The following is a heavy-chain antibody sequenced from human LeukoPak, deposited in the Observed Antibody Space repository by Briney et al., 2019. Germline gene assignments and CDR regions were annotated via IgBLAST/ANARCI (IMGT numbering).Heavy chain of an antibody. V-gene: IGHV3-66*01. Sequence: GGSLRLSCAASGFTVSSNYMSWVRQAPGKGLEWVPVIYSGGSTYYADSVKGRFTISRDNSKNTLYLQMNSLRAEDTAVYYCAREDYVWGSYRSSGSDWGQGTLVTVSS. D-gene: IGHD3-16*02. J-gene: IGHJ4*02. CDR2: IYSGGST. CDR1: GFTVSSNY. CDR3: AREDYVWGSYRSSGSD.